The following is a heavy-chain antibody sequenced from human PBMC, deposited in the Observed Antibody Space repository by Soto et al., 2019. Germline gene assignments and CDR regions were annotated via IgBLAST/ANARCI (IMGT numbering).Heavy chain of an antibody. CDR1: GYTLTSYD. D-gene: IGHD6-13*01. CDR3: ARERSAAGTGWFDP. V-gene: IGHV1-8*01. CDR2: MNPNSGNT. J-gene: IGHJ5*02. Sequence: ASVKVSCKASGYTLTSYDINWVRQATGQGLEWMGWMNPNSGNTGYAQKFQGRVTMTRNTSISTAYMELSSLRSEDTAVYYCARERSAAGTGWFDPWGQGTLVTSPQ.